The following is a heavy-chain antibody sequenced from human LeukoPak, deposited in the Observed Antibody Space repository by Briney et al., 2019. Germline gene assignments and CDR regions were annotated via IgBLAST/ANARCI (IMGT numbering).Heavy chain of an antibody. J-gene: IGHJ4*02. CDR3: XXXXXXSXXXXXDY. CDR1: GFTFSSYE. V-gene: IGHV3-48*03. Sequence: PGGSLRLSCAASGFTFSSYEMNWVRQAPGKGLEWLSYISNSGSTIYYPDSVKGRFTISRDNAKNSLSLQMNSLRAETTADYYVXXXXXXSXXXXXDYWGXXTXVTVSS. CDR2: ISNSGSTI.